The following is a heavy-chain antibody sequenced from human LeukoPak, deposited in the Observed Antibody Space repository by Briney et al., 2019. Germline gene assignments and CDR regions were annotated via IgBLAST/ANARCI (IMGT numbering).Heavy chain of an antibody. Sequence: ASVKVSCKASGYTFTSYGISWVRQAPGQGLEWMGWISAYNGNTNYAQKLQGRVTMTTDTSTSTAYMELRSLRSDDTAVYYCARDLGDGYNYGTFDIWGQGTMVTVSS. CDR3: ARDLGDGYNYGTFDI. D-gene: IGHD5-24*01. CDR1: GYTFTSYG. V-gene: IGHV1-18*01. J-gene: IGHJ3*02. CDR2: ISAYNGNT.